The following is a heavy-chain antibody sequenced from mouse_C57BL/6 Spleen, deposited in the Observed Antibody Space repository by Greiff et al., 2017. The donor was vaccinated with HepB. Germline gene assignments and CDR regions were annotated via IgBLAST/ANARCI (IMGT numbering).Heavy chain of an antibody. CDR3: TLTTVVATDYAMDY. CDR1: GYTFTDYE. D-gene: IGHD1-1*01. V-gene: IGHV1-15*01. Sequence: SGAELVRPGASVTLSCKASGYTFTDYEMHWVKQTPVHGLEWIGAIDPETGGTAYNQKFKGKAILTADKSSSTAYMELRSLTSEDSAVYYCTLTTVVATDYAMDYWGQGTSVTVSS. CDR2: IDPETGGT. J-gene: IGHJ4*01.